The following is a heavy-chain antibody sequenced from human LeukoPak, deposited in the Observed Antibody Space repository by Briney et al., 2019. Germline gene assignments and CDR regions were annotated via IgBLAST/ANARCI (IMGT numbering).Heavy chain of an antibody. Sequence: GGSLRLSCTASGFSFSSPGMNWVRQAPGKGLEWVSAISGSGGSTYYADSVKGRFTISRDNSKNTLYLQMNSLRAEDTAVYYCAKLDSSGWYARYFQHWGQGTLVTVSS. CDR2: ISGSGGST. CDR3: AKLDSSGWYARYFQH. V-gene: IGHV3-23*01. J-gene: IGHJ1*01. D-gene: IGHD6-19*01. CDR1: GFSFSSPG.